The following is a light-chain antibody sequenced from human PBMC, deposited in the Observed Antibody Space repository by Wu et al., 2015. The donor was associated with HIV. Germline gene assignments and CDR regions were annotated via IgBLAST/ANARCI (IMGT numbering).Light chain of an antibody. J-gene: IGKJ4*01. V-gene: IGKV3-11*01. Sequence: ENVLTQSPATLSLSPGERATLFCRASQSVSSYLAWYQQKPGQAPRLLMYDTSNRATGIPARFSGSGSGTDFTLTISSLEPEDFGVYYCQQRTNWPPGLTFGGGTKVEIK. CDR2: DTS. CDR3: QQRTNWPPGLT. CDR1: QSVSSY.